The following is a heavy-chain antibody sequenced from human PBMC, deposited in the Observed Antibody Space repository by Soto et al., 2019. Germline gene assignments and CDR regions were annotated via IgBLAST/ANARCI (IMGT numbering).Heavy chain of an antibody. CDR2: INAGNGNT. Sequence: VRLVQSGAEVKKPGASVKVSCKASGYTFTSYAMHWVRQAPGQRLEWMGWINAGNGNTKYSQKCQGRVTITRDKSASTAYMELSSLRSEDTAVYYCASGRGYAPWGYWGQGTLVTVSS. V-gene: IGHV1-3*01. J-gene: IGHJ4*02. CDR1: GYTFTSYA. D-gene: IGHD5-12*01. CDR3: ASGRGYAPWGY.